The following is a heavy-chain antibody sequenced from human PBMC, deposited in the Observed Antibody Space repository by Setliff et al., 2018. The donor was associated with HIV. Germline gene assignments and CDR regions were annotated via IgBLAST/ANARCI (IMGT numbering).Heavy chain of an antibody. CDR1: GGSFSGYF. J-gene: IGHJ4*02. D-gene: IGHD3-16*02. CDR2: INHSGST. CDR3: ARGSDYIWGNYRFPFDY. V-gene: IGHV4-34*01. Sequence: PSETLSLTCAVYGGSFSGYFWSWIRQPPGKGLEWIGEINHSGSTNYNPSLKSRVTISVDTSKSQFSLRLNSVTATDTALYYCARGSDYIWGNYRFPFDYWGQGTLVTAPQ.